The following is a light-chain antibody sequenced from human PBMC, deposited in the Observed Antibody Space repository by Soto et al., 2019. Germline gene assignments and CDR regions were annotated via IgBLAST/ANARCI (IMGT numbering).Light chain of an antibody. Sequence: IVMTQSPATLSLIPGERATLSCRASLNIRNNLAWYQQKPGQAPRLLIYGASTRATGIPARFSGSGSGTEFTLTIGSLQSEDFAVYYCQRHHDWLPWTFGQGTKVDIK. CDR2: GAS. CDR3: QRHHDWLPWT. V-gene: IGKV3-15*01. J-gene: IGKJ1*01. CDR1: LNIRNN.